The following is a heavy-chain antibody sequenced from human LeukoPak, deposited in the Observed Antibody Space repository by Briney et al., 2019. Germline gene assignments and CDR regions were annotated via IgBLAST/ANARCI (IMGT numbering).Heavy chain of an antibody. CDR3: AKDRAGNWFDP. Sequence: GGSLRLSCAASGFTFSSYAMSWVRQAPGKGLEWVSAISGSGGSTYYADSVKGRLTISRDNSKNTLYLQMNSLRAEDTAVCYCAKDRAGNWFDPWGQGTLVTVSS. J-gene: IGHJ5*02. V-gene: IGHV3-23*01. D-gene: IGHD1-1*01. CDR2: ISGSGGST. CDR1: GFTFSSYA.